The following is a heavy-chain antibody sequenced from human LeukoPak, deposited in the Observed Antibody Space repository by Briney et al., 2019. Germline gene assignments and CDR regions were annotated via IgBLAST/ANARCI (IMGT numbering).Heavy chain of an antibody. Sequence: SETLSLTCTVSGGSVSSGSYYWSWIRQPPGTGLEWIGYIYHSGSTYYKPSLKSRVTISVDRSKNQFSLKLSSVTAADTAVYYCARVVGGRVTWFDPWGQGTLVTVSS. J-gene: IGHJ5*02. CDR3: ARVVGGRVTWFDP. CDR2: IYHSGST. V-gene: IGHV4-30-2*01. D-gene: IGHD1-26*01. CDR1: GGSVSSGSYY.